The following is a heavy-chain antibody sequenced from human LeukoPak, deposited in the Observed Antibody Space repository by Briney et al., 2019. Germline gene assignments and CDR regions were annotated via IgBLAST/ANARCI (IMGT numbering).Heavy chain of an antibody. D-gene: IGHD3-22*01. V-gene: IGHV3-23*01. Sequence: GRSLRLSCAASGFTFDDYAMSWVRQAPGKGLEWVSAISGSGGSTYYADSVKGRFTISRDNSKNTLYLQMNSLRAEDTAVYYCATLDDSSGYFGYWGQGTLVTVSS. J-gene: IGHJ4*02. CDR3: ATLDDSSGYFGY. CDR1: GFTFDDYA. CDR2: ISGSGGST.